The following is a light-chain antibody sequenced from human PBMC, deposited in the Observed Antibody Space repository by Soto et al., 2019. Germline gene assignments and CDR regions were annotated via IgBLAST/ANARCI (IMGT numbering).Light chain of an antibody. CDR1: SSDVGAYKF. CDR2: EAS. J-gene: IGLJ2*01. CDR3: SSRTTNTTVV. Sequence: QSALTQPASVSGSPGQSLTISCTGSSSDVGAYKFVSWFQQHPGKAPKLIIYEASYRPSGVSNRFSGSKSGSTASLSISGLRAEDEADYYCSSRTTNTTVVFGGGTKVTVL. V-gene: IGLV2-14*03.